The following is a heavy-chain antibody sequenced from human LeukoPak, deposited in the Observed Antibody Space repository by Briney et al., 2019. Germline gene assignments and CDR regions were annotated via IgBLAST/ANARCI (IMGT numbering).Heavy chain of an antibody. CDR3: APSGTYRSSDYYFDY. V-gene: IGHV1-2*02. CDR2: INPDSGGT. D-gene: IGHD1-26*01. Sequence: ASVKVSCKASGYTFTGYYILWVRQAPGQGLEWMGYINPDSGGTNYAQRFRGRVTMTRDTSINTAYMELSSLKSDDTAVYYCAPSGTYRSSDYYFDYWGQGTLVTVSS. CDR1: GYTFTGYY. J-gene: IGHJ4*02.